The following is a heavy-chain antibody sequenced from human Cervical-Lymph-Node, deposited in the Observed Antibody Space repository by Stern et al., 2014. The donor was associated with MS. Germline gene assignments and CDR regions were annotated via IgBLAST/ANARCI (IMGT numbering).Heavy chain of an antibody. CDR2: IDTKTGNP. Sequence: VQLVQSGSELRKPGASVKVSCKASGYTFNVYGINWVRQAPGQGLEWMGMIDTKTGNPTYARGFTGRFVFSLDTSVSTAYLQITSLEAEDPAVYYCARTLDLDYWGQGPLVTV. CDR1: GYTFNVYG. J-gene: IGHJ4*02. V-gene: IGHV7-4-1*02. CDR3: ARTLDLDY. D-gene: IGHD3-9*01.